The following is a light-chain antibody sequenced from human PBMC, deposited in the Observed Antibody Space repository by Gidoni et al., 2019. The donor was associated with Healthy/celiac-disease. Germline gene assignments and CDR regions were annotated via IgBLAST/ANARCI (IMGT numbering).Light chain of an antibody. CDR1: QSVSRY. Sequence: EFVLTQSPATLSLSPGERATLSCRASQSVSRYLAWYQQKPGQAPRLLIYDASNRATGIPDRFSGSGSGTDFTLTISSLEPEDFAVYYCQQRSNWPRTFGQGTKVEIK. V-gene: IGKV3-11*01. CDR3: QQRSNWPRT. CDR2: DAS. J-gene: IGKJ1*01.